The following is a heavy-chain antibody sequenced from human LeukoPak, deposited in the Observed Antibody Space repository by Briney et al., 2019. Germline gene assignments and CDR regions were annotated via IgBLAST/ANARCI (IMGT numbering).Heavy chain of an antibody. CDR3: ARAYCSSTSCSYFDY. V-gene: IGHV3-23*01. CDR2: ISGSGGST. Sequence: PGGSLRLSCAASGFTFSSYAMSWVRQAPGKGLEWVSAISGSGGSTYYADSVKGRFTISRDNSKNTLYLQMNSLRAEDTAVYYCARAYCSSTSCSYFDYWGQGTLVTVSS. D-gene: IGHD2-2*01. J-gene: IGHJ4*02. CDR1: GFTFSSYA.